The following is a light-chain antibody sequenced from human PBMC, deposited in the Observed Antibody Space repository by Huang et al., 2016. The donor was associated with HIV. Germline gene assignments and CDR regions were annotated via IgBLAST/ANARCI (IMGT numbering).Light chain of an antibody. CDR2: GAS. CDR3: QQYNNWPLFT. Sequence: EIVMTQSPATLSVSPGERATLSCRASQSVTSNLAWYQQKPGQAPRRLIYGASTRATGIPARFSGSGSGTEFTLSISSLQSEDSAVYYRQQYNNWPLFTFGPGTKVDIK. V-gene: IGKV3-15*01. CDR1: QSVTSN. J-gene: IGKJ3*01.